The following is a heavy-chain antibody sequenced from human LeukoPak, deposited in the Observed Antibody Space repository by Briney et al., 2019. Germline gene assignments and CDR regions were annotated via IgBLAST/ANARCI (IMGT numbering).Heavy chain of an antibody. CDR2: IYYSGST. J-gene: IGHJ4*02. V-gene: IGHV4-59*01. CDR3: ARSPVAGTVDY. D-gene: IGHD6-19*01. Sequence: SETLSLTCAVYGGSFSGYYWSWIRQPPGKGLEWIGYIYYSGSTNYNPSLKSRVTISVDTSKNQFSLKLSSVTAADTAVYYCARSPVAGTVDYWGQGTLVTVSS. CDR1: GGSFSGYY.